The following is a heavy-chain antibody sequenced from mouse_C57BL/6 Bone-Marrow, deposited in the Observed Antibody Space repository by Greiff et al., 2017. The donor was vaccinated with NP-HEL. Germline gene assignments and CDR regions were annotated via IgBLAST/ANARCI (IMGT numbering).Heavy chain of an antibody. D-gene: IGHD2-4*01. CDR2: IRNKANGYTT. V-gene: IGHV7-3*01. CDR3: ARYKIYDYDGDYFDY. J-gene: IGHJ2*01. Sequence: EVKLVESGGGLVQPGGSLSLSCAASGFTFTDYYMSWVRQPPGKALEWLGFIRNKANGYTTEYSASVKGRYTISRDNSQSILYLQMNALRAEDSATYYCARYKIYDYDGDYFDYWGQGTTLTVSS. CDR1: GFTFTDYY.